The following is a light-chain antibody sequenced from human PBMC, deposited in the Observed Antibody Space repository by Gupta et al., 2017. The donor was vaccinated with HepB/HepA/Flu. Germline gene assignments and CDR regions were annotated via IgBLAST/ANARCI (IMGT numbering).Light chain of an antibody. V-gene: IGKV3-15*01. Sequence: VVMTQSPATLSVSPGESATLSCRADQSISINLAWYQQKPGQAPRLLIYDASIRATGIPARFSGSGSGTEFTLTVSSLQPEDCAVYYCQQYENWWTFGQGSKVEIK. CDR2: DAS. CDR3: QQYENWWT. J-gene: IGKJ1*01. CDR1: QSISIN.